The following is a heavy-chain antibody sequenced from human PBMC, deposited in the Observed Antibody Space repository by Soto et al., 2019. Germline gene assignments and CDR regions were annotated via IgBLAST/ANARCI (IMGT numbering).Heavy chain of an antibody. CDR1: GFTFSSYS. D-gene: IGHD3-10*01. CDR2: ISSSSSTI. J-gene: IGHJ4*02. CDR3: ARGKYYYGSGSYYYFDY. Sequence: GGSLRLSCAASGFTFSSYSMNWVRQAPGKGLEWVSYISSSSSTIYYADSVKGRFTISRDNAKNSLYLQMNSLRDEDTAVYYCARGKYYYGSGSYYYFDYWGQGTLVTVSS. V-gene: IGHV3-48*02.